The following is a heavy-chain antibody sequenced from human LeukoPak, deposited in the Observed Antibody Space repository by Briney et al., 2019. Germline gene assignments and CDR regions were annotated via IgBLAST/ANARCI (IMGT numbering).Heavy chain of an antibody. CDR2: INHSGST. D-gene: IGHD3-3*01. J-gene: IGHJ6*02. V-gene: IGHV4-34*01. CDR3: ARAGSTYYDFWSGYLSMDV. Sequence: SETLSLTCAVYGGSFSGYYRSWIRQPPGKGLEWIGEINHSGSTNYNPSLKSRVTISVDTSKNQFSLKLSSVTAADTAVYYCARAGSTYYDFWSGYLSMDVWGQGTTVTVSS. CDR1: GGSFSGYY.